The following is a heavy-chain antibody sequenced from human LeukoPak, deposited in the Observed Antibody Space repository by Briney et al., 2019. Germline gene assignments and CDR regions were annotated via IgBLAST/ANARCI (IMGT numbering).Heavy chain of an antibody. CDR2: IYYSGST. D-gene: IGHD6-19*01. J-gene: IGHJ4*02. V-gene: IGHV4-39*01. CDR3: ARSGYSSGWYIVKGKYYFDY. Sequence: GSLRLSCAASGFTFSSYAMSWIRQPPGKGLEWTGSIYYSGSTYYNPSLKSRVTISVDTSKNQFSLKLSSVTAADTAVYYCARSGYSSGWYIVKGKYYFDYWGQGTLVTVSS. CDR1: GFTFSSYA.